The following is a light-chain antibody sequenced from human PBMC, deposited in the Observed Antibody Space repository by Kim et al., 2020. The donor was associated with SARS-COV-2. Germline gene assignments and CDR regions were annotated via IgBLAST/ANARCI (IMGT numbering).Light chain of an antibody. CDR2: AKS. J-gene: IGLJ2*01. CDR3: KSRDSRGKVV. V-gene: IGLV3-19*01. Sequence: SSELTQDPAVSVALGQTVKITCQGDSLRSYYATWYQQKSGQAPVLVFFAKSNRPSGIPDRFSGSSSGSTASLTITGAQAEDEADYYCKSRDSRGKVVFGGGTKVTVL. CDR1: SLRSYY.